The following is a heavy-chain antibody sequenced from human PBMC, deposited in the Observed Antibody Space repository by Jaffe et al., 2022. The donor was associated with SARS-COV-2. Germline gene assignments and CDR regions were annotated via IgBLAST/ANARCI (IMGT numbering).Heavy chain of an antibody. V-gene: IGHV4-34*01. CDR2: INHSGST. J-gene: IGHJ4*02. D-gene: IGHD2-15*01. Sequence: QVQLQQWGAGLLKPSETLSLTCAVYGGSFSGYYWSWIRQPPGKGLEWIGEINHSGSTNYNPSLKSRVTISVDTSKNQFSLKLSSVTAADTAVYYCARGTPYCSGGSCYSPRAPYDYWGQGTLVTVSS. CDR3: ARGTPYCSGGSCYSPRAPYDY. CDR1: GGSFSGYY.